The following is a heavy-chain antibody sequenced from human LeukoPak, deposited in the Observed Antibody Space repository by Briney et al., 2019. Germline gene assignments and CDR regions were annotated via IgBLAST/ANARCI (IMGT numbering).Heavy chain of an antibody. J-gene: IGHJ4*02. Sequence: SETLSLTCTVSGGSVNSYYWSWIRQPAGKGLEWIGHIYASRGNDYNPSLKSRVTMSLDMAKNQFSLRLASVTAADTAVYFCARMVPAGTHNYWGQGLLVTVSS. D-gene: IGHD6-19*01. CDR3: ARMVPAGTHNY. CDR1: GGSVNSYY. CDR2: IYASRGN. V-gene: IGHV4-4*07.